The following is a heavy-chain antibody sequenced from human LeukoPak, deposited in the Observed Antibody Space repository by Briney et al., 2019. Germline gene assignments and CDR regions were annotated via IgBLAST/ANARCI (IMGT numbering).Heavy chain of an antibody. CDR2: INWHGDST. V-gene: IGHV3-20*04. CDR1: GFTFDEYG. D-gene: IGHD3-22*01. CDR3: ARDFPYYYDTSGYYSDY. J-gene: IGHJ4*02. Sequence: GGSLRLSCAASGFTFDEYGMSWVRQAPGKGLEWVSGINWHGDSTDYADSVKGRFTISRDNAKNSLYLQMNSLRAEDTAVYSCARDFPYYYDTSGYYSDYWGQGTLVTVSS.